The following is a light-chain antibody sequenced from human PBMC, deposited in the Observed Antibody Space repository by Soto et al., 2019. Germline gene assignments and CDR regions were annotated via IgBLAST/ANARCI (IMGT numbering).Light chain of an antibody. CDR1: QSINTY. CDR3: QESYSPLWGT. V-gene: IGKV1-39*01. Sequence: DIQMTQSPSSLSASVGDRVTITCQTSQSINTYLNWYQQKPGKAPKLLIYGASSLQSGVPLRFSGSGSGTDFTLTLSRLEPEDFATYYCQESYSPLWGTCGKGTTVDIK. J-gene: IGKJ1*01. CDR2: GAS.